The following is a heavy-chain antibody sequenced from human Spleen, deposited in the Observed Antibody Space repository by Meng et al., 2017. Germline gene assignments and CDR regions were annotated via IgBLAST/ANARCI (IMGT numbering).Heavy chain of an antibody. D-gene: IGHD3-9*01. CDR1: GFTFSDFA. V-gene: IGHV3-11*04. Sequence: GGSLRLPCTASGFTFSDFAMHWVRQAPGKGLEWVSYISSSGSTIYYADSVKGRFTISRDNAKNSLYLQMNSLRAEDTAVYYCARDEAVLRYFDWLYAFDIWGQGTMVTVSS. CDR3: ARDEAVLRYFDWLYAFDI. CDR2: ISSSGSTI. J-gene: IGHJ3*02.